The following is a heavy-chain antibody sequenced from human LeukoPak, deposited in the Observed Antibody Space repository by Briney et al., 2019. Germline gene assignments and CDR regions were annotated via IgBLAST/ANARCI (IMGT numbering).Heavy chain of an antibody. CDR1: GFTFISYL. V-gene: IGHV3-7*01. CDR2: IKQDGSEK. Sequence: GGSLRLSCAASGFTFISYLMSWVRQAPGKGLEWVANIKQDGSEKYYVDSVKGRFTISRDNAKNSLYLQMNSLRAEDTAVYYCARDAGGIAVAPNWFDPWGQGTLVTVSS. CDR3: ARDAGGIAVAPNWFDP. D-gene: IGHD6-19*01. J-gene: IGHJ5*02.